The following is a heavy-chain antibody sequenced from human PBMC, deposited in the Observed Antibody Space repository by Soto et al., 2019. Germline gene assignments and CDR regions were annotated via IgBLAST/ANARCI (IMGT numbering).Heavy chain of an antibody. D-gene: IGHD6-13*01. J-gene: IGHJ4*02. CDR3: ASLWLSGSWSL. Sequence: PGGSLRLSCAASGFSFSSYWMYWVRQAPGKGLVWVSHINSDGSSTRYADSVKGRFTISRDNAKNTVYLQMNSLRAEDTAVYYCASLWLSGSWSLWGQGTLVTVSS. CDR1: GFSFSSYW. V-gene: IGHV3-74*01. CDR2: INSDGSST.